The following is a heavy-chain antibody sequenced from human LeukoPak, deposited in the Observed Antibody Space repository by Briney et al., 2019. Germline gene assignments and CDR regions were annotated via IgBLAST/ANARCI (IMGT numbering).Heavy chain of an antibody. V-gene: IGHV3-64*02. D-gene: IGHD1-1*01. Sequence: GSLRLSCAASGFTLSGYPMHWVRQAPGERLEYVSAISSNGGSPYYADSVKGRFTISRDNSKNTLYLQMGSLRAEDMAVYYCARRGQQGGGWYFDLWGRGTLVTVSS. CDR1: GFTLSGYP. J-gene: IGHJ2*01. CDR3: ARRGQQGGGWYFDL. CDR2: ISSNGGSP.